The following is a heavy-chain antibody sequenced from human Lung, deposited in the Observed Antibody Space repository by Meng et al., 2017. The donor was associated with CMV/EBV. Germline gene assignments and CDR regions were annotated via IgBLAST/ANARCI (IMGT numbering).Heavy chain of an antibody. CDR1: GYTFIGYY. D-gene: IGHD5-18*01. CDR2: INPNSDGT. J-gene: IGHJ4*02. Sequence: ASXXVSCKASGYTFIGYYIHWVRQAPGQGLEWMGCINPNSDGTNYAQKFQGRVTMTRDTSISTAYMELNRLRFDDTAVYYCARSAQLWLDHFDYWGQGTVVTVSS. CDR3: ARSAQLWLDHFDY. V-gene: IGHV1-2*02.